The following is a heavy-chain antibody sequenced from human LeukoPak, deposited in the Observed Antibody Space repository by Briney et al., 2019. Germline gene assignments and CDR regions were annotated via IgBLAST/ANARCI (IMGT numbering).Heavy chain of an antibody. Sequence: PSETLSLTCTVSGGSISSYYWSWIRQPPGKGLEWIGYIYYSGNTNYNPSLKSRVTISLDTSKNQFSLKLSSVTAADTAVYYCARKYNGYGGWIDYWGQGTLVTVSS. CDR2: IYYSGNT. V-gene: IGHV4-59*01. J-gene: IGHJ4*02. D-gene: IGHD5-12*01. CDR1: GGSISSYY. CDR3: ARKYNGYGGWIDY.